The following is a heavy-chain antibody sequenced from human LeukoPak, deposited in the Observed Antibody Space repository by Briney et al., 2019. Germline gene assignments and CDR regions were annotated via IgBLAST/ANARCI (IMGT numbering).Heavy chain of an antibody. D-gene: IGHD3-3*01. Sequence: GSLRLSCAASGFTFSSYEMNWVRQAPGKGLEWVSYISSSGSTIYYADSVKGRFTISRDNAKNSLYLQMNSLRAEDTAVYYCARDRYDFWSGYPDRYYFDYWGQGTLVTVSS. CDR3: ARDRYDFWSGYPDRYYFDY. V-gene: IGHV3-48*03. CDR1: GFTFSSYE. J-gene: IGHJ4*02. CDR2: ISSSGSTI.